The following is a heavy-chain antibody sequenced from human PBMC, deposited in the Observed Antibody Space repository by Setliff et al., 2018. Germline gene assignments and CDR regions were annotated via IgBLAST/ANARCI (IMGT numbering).Heavy chain of an antibody. CDR2: IYYSGST. CDR3: ARGPYNIYDRSGYGFTNWFDP. V-gene: IGHV4-39*01. J-gene: IGHJ5*02. D-gene: IGHD3-22*01. CDR1: GGSISSSSYY. Sequence: SETLSLTCTVSGGSISSSSYYWGWIRQPPGKGLEWIGSIYYSGSTYYNPSLKSRVTISVDTSKNQFSLKLGSVTAADTAVYYCARGPYNIYDRSGYGFTNWFDPWGQGILVTVSS.